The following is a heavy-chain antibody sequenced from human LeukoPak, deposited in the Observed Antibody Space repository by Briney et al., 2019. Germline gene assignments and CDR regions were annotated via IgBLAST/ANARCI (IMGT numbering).Heavy chain of an antibody. D-gene: IGHD2-2*01. CDR1: GFTFSNYG. J-gene: IGHJ4*02. V-gene: IGHV3-30*02. CDR2: IRYDGSNK. CDR3: AKAGVVVPGAYFDY. Sequence: GSLRLSCAASGFTFSNYGMHWVRQAPGKGLEWVAFIRYDGSNKYYADSVKGRLTISRDNSKKTLYLQMNSLRAEDTAVYYCAKAGVVVPGAYFDYWGQGTLVTVSS.